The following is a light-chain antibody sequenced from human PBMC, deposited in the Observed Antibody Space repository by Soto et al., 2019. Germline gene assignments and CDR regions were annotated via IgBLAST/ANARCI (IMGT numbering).Light chain of an antibody. V-gene: IGKV3-20*01. J-gene: IGKJ1*01. Sequence: EIVLTQSPGTLSLSPGERATLSCRASQSVSSSYLAWYQQKPGQAPRLLIYGASSRATGIPDRFSGSGSGTDFTVTISRLEPEDFVVYYCQQYGTSPWTFGQGTKVDIK. CDR1: QSVSSSY. CDR3: QQYGTSPWT. CDR2: GAS.